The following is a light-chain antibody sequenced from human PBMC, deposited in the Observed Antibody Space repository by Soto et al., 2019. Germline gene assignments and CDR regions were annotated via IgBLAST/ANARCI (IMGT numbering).Light chain of an antibody. CDR2: GAT. J-gene: IGKJ1*01. CDR3: QQYRSWPRT. V-gene: IGKV3-15*01. Sequence: EILLTQSPATLSVSPGETATLSCRASQNVLSDLAWYQQKPGQAPRLLVYGATTRDTDAPAKFRGRGSGTEFSLTISSLQSEDSATYYCQQYRSWPRTFSQGSKVEI. CDR1: QNVLSD.